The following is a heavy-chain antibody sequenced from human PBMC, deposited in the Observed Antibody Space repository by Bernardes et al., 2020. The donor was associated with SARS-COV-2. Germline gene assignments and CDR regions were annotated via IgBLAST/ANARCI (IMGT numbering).Heavy chain of an antibody. CDR2: FDPEDGET. V-gene: IGHV1-24*01. CDR3: ATTRRVAATFDY. D-gene: IGHD2-15*01. CDR1: GYTLTELS. J-gene: IGHJ4*02. Sequence: ASVKVSCKVSGYTLTELSMHWVRQAPGKGLEWMGGFDPEDGETIYAQKFQGRVTMTEDTSTDTAYMELSSLRSEDTAVYYCATTRRVAATFDYWGQGTLVTVSS.